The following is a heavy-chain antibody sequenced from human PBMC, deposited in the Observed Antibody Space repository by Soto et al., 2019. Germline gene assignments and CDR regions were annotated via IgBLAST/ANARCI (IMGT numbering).Heavy chain of an antibody. CDR1: GGSISSYY. V-gene: IGHV4-59*01. CDR3: ARGEWELLSSNAEYFQH. D-gene: IGHD1-26*01. Sequence: PSETLSLTCTVSGGSISSYYWSWIRQPPGKGLKWIGYIYYSGSTNYNPSLKSRVTISVDTSKNQFSLKLSSVTAADTAVYYCARGEWELLSSNAEYFQHWGQGTLVTVSS. J-gene: IGHJ1*01. CDR2: IYYSGST.